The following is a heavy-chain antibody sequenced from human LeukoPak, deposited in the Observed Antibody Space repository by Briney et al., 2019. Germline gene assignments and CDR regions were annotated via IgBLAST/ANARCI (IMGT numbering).Heavy chain of an antibody. CDR2: ISDGGVGT. Sequence: GGSLRLSCAASGFXFSSSAMSWVRQAPGTGQEWVSPISDGGVGTYYADSAKGRFTISRDNCKNTLYLQMNSLRAEDTAVYYCAKDLGLRAYHYYGMDVWGQGTTVTVSS. V-gene: IGHV3-23*01. D-gene: IGHD3-10*01. J-gene: IGHJ6*02. CDR3: AKDLGLRAYHYYGMDV. CDR1: GFXFSSSA.